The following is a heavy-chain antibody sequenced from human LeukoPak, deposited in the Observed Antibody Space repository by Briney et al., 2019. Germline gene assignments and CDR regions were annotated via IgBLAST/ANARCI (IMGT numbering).Heavy chain of an antibody. D-gene: IGHD5-12*01. CDR1: GGTFSRYA. CDR2: IIPIFGTA. CDR3: ARAYSGYDFFDY. Sequence: ASVKVSCKASGGTFSRYAISWVRQAPGQGLEWMGGIIPIFGTANYAQKFQGRVTITADESTSTAYMQVSSLRSEDTAVYYCARAYSGYDFFDYWGQGILVTVSS. J-gene: IGHJ4*02. V-gene: IGHV1-69*13.